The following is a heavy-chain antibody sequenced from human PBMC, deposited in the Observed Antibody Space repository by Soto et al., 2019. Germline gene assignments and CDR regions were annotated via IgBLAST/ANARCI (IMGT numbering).Heavy chain of an antibody. CDR2: IDHSGST. CDR1: GGSFSNYY. V-gene: IGHV4-34*01. Sequence: SETLSLTCAVYGGSFSNYYWTWIRQPPGKGLEWIGEIDHSGSTNYNPSLKGRVTISEDTFKNQFSLNLNSVTAADTAVYYCARGDGSGSTKELIDYWGQGTLVTVSS. CDR3: ARGDGSGSTKELIDY. D-gene: IGHD3-10*01. J-gene: IGHJ4*02.